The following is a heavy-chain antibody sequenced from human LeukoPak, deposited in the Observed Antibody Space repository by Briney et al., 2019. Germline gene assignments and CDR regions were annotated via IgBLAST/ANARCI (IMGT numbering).Heavy chain of an antibody. V-gene: IGHV3-48*01. D-gene: IGHD3-10*01. CDR1: GFTFSSYA. J-gene: IGHJ5*02. Sequence: GGSLRLSCAASGFTFSSYAMSWVRQAPGKGLEWVSYISSSSSTIYSADSVKGRFTISRDNAKNSLYLQMNSLRAEDTAVYYCARGPYYYGSGRRNWFDPWGQGTLVTVSS. CDR3: ARGPYYYGSGRRNWFDP. CDR2: ISSSSSTI.